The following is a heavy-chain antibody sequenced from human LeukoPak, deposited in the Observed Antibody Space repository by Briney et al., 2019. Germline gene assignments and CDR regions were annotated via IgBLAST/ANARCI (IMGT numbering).Heavy chain of an antibody. CDR3: ARDGYSDSSGYDYPPSV. CDR2: MSYSGSS. CDR1: GGSISSYY. V-gene: IGHV4-59*01. J-gene: IGHJ4*02. D-gene: IGHD3-22*01. Sequence: SETLSLTCSVSGGSISSYYLSWIRQPPGKGLEWIGYMSYSGSSSYNPSLRSRVTISVDASKKQFSLKLSSVTAADTAVYYCARDGYSDSSGYDYPPSVWGQGTLVTVSS.